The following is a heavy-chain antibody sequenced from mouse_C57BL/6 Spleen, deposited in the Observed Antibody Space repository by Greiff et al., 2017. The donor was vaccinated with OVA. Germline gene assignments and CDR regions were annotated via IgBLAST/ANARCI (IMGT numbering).Heavy chain of an antibody. CDR1: GFNIKDYY. V-gene: IGHV14-2*01. CDR3: AREGYGSSYDWFAY. J-gene: IGHJ3*01. CDR2: IDPEDGET. D-gene: IGHD1-1*01. Sequence: EVKLVESGAELVKPGASVKLSCTASGFNIKDYYMHWVKQRTEQGLEWIGRIDPEDGETKYAPKFQGKATITADTSSNTAYLQLSSLTSEDTAVYYCAREGYGSSYDWFAYWGQGTLVTVSA.